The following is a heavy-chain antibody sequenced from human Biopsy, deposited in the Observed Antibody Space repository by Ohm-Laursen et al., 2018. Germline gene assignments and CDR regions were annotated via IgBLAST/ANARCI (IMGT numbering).Heavy chain of an antibody. CDR2: IQRGGST. D-gene: IGHD3-3*01. Sequence: SFRLSCAASGFSVSDHSMTWVRQAPGKRLERVSLIQRGGSTFYGDSVKGRFTISRNNSKNTLYLQINNLKAEDTALYHCARVQKSILWNWFDPWGQGTLVIVSS. V-gene: IGHV3-66*01. J-gene: IGHJ5*02. CDR1: GFSVSDHS. CDR3: ARVQKSILWNWFDP.